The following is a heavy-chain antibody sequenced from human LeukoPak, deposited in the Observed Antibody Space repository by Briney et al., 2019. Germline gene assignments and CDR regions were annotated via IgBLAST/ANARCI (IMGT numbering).Heavy chain of an antibody. D-gene: IGHD1-26*01. CDR1: GFTRDDYG. CDR2: VNWNGGST. Sequence: GGSLRLSCAASGFTRDDYGMSWVRQAPGKGLEWVSGVNWNGGSTGYADSVKGRFTISRDNAKNSLYLQMNSLRAEDTALYYCARGGYSGSYSEDFDYWGQGTLVTVSS. V-gene: IGHV3-20*04. J-gene: IGHJ4*02. CDR3: ARGGYSGSYSEDFDY.